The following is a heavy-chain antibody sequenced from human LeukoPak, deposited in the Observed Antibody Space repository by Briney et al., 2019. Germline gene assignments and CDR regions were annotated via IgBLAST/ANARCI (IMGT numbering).Heavy chain of an antibody. CDR2: IYPGDSGA. V-gene: IGHV5-51*01. CDR1: GYSFTTYW. Sequence: GESLKISCKGSGYSFTTYWISWGRQMPGKGVEWMGIIYPGDSGARYCPSFQGQVTISADKSISPAYLQWSSLKAWDTAMYYCARLDFWSGYYTGTFDYWGQGTLVTVSS. J-gene: IGHJ4*02. CDR3: ARLDFWSGYYTGTFDY. D-gene: IGHD3-3*01.